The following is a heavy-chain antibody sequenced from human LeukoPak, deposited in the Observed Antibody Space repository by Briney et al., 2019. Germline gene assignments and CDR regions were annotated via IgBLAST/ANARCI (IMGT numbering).Heavy chain of an antibody. Sequence: GASLRLSCAASGFTFNTNTMHWCRQAPGKGLEWGAVISYDGSKKFYADSVQGRFTISRDNSKNTLYLQMNSLTVADTAVYYCASRGIVASPGYFFDYWGQGILVTVSS. CDR3: ASRGIVASPGYFFDY. D-gene: IGHD5-12*01. CDR2: ISYDGSKK. J-gene: IGHJ4*02. V-gene: IGHV3-30-3*01. CDR1: GFTFNTNT.